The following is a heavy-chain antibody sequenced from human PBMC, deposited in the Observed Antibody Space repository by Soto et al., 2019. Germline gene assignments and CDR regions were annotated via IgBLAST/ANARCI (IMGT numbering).Heavy chain of an antibody. CDR3: AREVIWSGYFDY. CDR2: IYYSGTT. CDR1: GGSISSYY. D-gene: IGHD3-3*01. V-gene: IGHV4-59*01. Sequence: SETLSLTCTVSGGSISSYYWSWIRQPPGKGLEWIGYIYYSGTTDYNPSLKSRVTISVDTSKNQFSLKLSSVTAADTAVYYCAREVIWSGYFDYWGQGTPVTVS. J-gene: IGHJ4*02.